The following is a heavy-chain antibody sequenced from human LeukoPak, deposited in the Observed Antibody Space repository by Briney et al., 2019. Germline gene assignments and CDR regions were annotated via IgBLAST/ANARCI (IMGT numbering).Heavy chain of an antibody. Sequence: GESLKISCKGSGYSFTSYWIGWVRQMPGKGLEWMGIIYPGDSDTRYSPSFQGQVTISADKSTSTAYLQWSSLKASDTAMYYCARRNLRRGILTEIDYWGQGTLVTVSS. J-gene: IGHJ4*02. CDR1: GYSFTSYW. CDR2: IYPGDSDT. D-gene: IGHD3-9*01. CDR3: ARRNLRRGILTEIDY. V-gene: IGHV5-51*01.